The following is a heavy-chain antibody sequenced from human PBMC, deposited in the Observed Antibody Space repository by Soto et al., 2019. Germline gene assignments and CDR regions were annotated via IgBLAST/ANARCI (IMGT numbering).Heavy chain of an antibody. CDR1: GLSFSESW. J-gene: IGHJ4*02. V-gene: IGHV3-7*01. Sequence: DVQLVESGGGLVQPGGSLRLSCAASGLSFSESWMSWVRQAPGKGLEFVANIKEDGSVRNYVDSVKGRFTISRDNAKNSVYLQMNSLRDEDTAVYYFARDPAYSSFDHWGQGTLVTVSS. CDR2: IKEDGSVR. CDR3: ARDPAYSSFDH. D-gene: IGHD6-13*01.